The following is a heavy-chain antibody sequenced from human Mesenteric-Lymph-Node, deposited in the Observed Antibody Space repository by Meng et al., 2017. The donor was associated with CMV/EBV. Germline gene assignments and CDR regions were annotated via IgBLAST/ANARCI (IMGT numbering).Heavy chain of an antibody. CDR1: GYTFTSYY. V-gene: IGHV1-46*01. CDR3: ARDVTMVTNIFDF. Sequence: CKASGYTFTSYYMHWVRQAPGQGLEWMGIINPSGGTTSYAQQFQGRVTMTRDTSTSTVYMELSSLRSDDTAVYYCARDVTMVTNIFDFWGPGTLVTVSS. CDR2: INPSGGTT. D-gene: IGHD4/OR15-4a*01. J-gene: IGHJ4*02.